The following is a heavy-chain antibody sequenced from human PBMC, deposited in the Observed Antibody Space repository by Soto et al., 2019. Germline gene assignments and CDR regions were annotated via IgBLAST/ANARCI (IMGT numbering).Heavy chain of an antibody. J-gene: IGHJ4*02. V-gene: IGHV4-59*08. CDR3: ARATAALYFDY. CDR2: IYYSGST. D-gene: IGHD4-17*01. CDR1: GGSISSYY. Sequence: SETLSLTCTVSGGSISSYYWSWIRQPPGKGLEWIGYIYYSGSTNYNPSLKSRVTISVDTSKNQFSLKLSSVTAADTAVYYCARATAALYFDYWGQGTLVTVSS.